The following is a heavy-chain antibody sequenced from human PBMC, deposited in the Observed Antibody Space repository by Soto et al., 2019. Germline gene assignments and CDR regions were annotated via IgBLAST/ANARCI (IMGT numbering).Heavy chain of an antibody. CDR2: IYPGDSDT. J-gene: IGHJ6*03. D-gene: IGHD5-18*01. CDR1: GYSFTSYW. Sequence: GESLKISCKGSGYSFTSYWIGWVRQMPGKGLEWMGIIYPGDSDTRYSPSFQGQVTISADKSISTAYLQWSSLKASDTAMYYCARAVTPSPYYYYYMDVWCKGTTVTVSS. CDR3: ARAVTPSPYYYYYMDV. V-gene: IGHV5-51*01.